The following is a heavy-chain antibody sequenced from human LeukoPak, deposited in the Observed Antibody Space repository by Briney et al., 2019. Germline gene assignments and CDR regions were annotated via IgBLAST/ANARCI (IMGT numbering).Heavy chain of an antibody. D-gene: IGHD4-11*01. J-gene: IGHJ4*02. CDR2: VSGSGGST. V-gene: IGHV3-23*01. Sequence: GGSLRLSCAVSGFTFSNYAMSWVRQAPGKGLEWVSTVSGSGGSTYYADSVKGRFTISRDNSKNTLYLQMNSLRAEDTAVYYCAKEKLDYSNIRYFDYWGQGTLVTVSS. CDR1: GFTFSNYA. CDR3: AKEKLDYSNIRYFDY.